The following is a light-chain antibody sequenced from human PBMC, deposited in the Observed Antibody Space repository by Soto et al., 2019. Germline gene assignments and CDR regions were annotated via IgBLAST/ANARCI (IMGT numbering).Light chain of an antibody. V-gene: IGKV1-5*01. CDR1: RSVSTS. CDR2: AAT. J-gene: IGKJ1*01. Sequence: DIQMTQSPSFLSASFWYRVTITCLSSRSVSTSLNWYQQKPGKAPKVLIYAATNLQRGIPSRFSGGGSGTEFTLTISSLQPDDFATYYCQQYNSYSPWTFGQGTKVDIK. CDR3: QQYNSYSPWT.